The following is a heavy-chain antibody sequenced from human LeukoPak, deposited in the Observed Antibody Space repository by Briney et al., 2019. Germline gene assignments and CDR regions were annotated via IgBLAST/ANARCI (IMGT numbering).Heavy chain of an antibody. CDR3: ARDSGRIVVVTADPGADY. CDR2: INPNSGGT. Sequence: ASVKVSCKASGYTFTGYYMHWVRQAPGQGLEWMGWINPNSGGTNYAQKFQGRVTMTRDTSISTAYMELRSLRSDDTAVYYCARDSGRIVVVTADPGADYWGQGTLVTVSS. CDR1: GYTFTGYY. D-gene: IGHD2-21*02. V-gene: IGHV1-2*02. J-gene: IGHJ4*02.